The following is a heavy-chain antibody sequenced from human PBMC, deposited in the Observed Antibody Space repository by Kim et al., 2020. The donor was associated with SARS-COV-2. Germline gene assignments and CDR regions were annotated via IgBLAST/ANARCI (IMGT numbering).Heavy chain of an antibody. CDR3: ARTRPPGYDSSGFDY. V-gene: IGHV3-21*06. J-gene: IGHJ4*02. D-gene: IGHD3-22*01. Sequence: ADSVKGRFTISRDNAKNLLYLQMHSLRAEDTAVYYCARTRPPGYDSSGFDYWGQGTLVTVSS.